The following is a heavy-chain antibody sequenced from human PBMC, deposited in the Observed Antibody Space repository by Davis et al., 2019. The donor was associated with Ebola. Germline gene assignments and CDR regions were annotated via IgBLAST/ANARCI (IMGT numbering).Heavy chain of an antibody. CDR1: GYNFATYG. CDR2: ISSKTGDP. V-gene: IGHV1-18*01. CDR3: ARESAYFQNRNMLDAFDI. J-gene: IGHJ3*02. Sequence: ASVKVSCKASGYNFATYGISWVRQAPGQGLEWMGWISSKTGDPKYAQKTQDRVTMTRDTSTTTVYMELRSLQSDDTAVYYCARESAYFQNRNMLDAFDIWGQGTLVTVSS. D-gene: IGHD2/OR15-2a*01.